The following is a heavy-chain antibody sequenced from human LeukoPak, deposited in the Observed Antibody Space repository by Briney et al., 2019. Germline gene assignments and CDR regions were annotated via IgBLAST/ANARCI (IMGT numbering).Heavy chain of an antibody. CDR2: ISSSSTYT. D-gene: IGHD3-10*01. CDR1: GFTFSSHS. V-gene: IGHV3-21*01. J-gene: IGHJ4*02. CDR3: AKVGTGNQYGSGDFDL. Sequence: GGSLRLSCAASGFTFSSHSMNWVRQAPGKGLEWVSAISSSSTYTKYADSVKGRFTISRDNAKTSVYLQMDSLRAKDTAVYYCAKVGTGNQYGSGDFDLWGQGILVTVSS.